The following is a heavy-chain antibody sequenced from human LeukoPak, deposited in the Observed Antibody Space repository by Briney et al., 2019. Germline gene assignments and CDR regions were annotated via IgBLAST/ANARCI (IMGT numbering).Heavy chain of an antibody. D-gene: IGHD3-22*01. Sequence: PGRSLRLSCAASGFTFRSYSMNWVRQAPGKGLEWVSSIDSSSSYMYYADSVKGRFTISRDNAKNSLYLQMNSLRVEDTAVYYCVRDNSQYLLLSHFAYWGQGTLITVSS. J-gene: IGHJ4*02. V-gene: IGHV3-21*01. CDR1: GFTFRSYS. CDR2: IDSSSSYM. CDR3: VRDNSQYLLLSHFAY.